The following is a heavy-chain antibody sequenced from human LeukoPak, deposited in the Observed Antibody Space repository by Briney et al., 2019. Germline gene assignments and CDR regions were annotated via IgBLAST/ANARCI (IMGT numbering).Heavy chain of an antibody. CDR1: GFTFDDYA. J-gene: IGHJ4*02. CDR2: ISWNSGSI. CDR3: VLWAPADTAMPRGNY. D-gene: IGHD5-18*01. V-gene: IGHV3-9*01. Sequence: GGSLRLSCAASGFTFDDYAMHWVRQAPGKGLEWVSGISWNSGSIGYADSVKGRFTISRDNAKNSLYLQMNSLRTEDTALYYCVLWAPADTAMPRGNYWGQGTLVTVSS.